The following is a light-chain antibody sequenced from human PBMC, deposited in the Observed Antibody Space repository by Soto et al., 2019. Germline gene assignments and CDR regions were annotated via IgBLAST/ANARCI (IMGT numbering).Light chain of an antibody. Sequence: QSALTQPASVSGSPGQSITISCTGTSSDLGDYNSVSWYQHHPDKAPKLMIYNVNYRPSGVSNRFSGYKSGNTASLTISGLQAEDEADYYCSSYTSSGTWVFGGGTKLTVL. CDR2: NVN. CDR1: SSDLGDYNS. J-gene: IGLJ3*02. CDR3: SSYTSSGTWV. V-gene: IGLV2-14*03.